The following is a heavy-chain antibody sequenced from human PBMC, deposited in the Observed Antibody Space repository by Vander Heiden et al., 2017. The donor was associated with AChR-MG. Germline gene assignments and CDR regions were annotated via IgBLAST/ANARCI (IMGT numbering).Heavy chain of an antibody. J-gene: IGHJ6*03. D-gene: IGHD5-12*01. V-gene: IGHV1-2*06. CDR2: INPNSGGT. Sequence: QVQLVQSGAEVKKPGASVKVSCKASGYTFTGYYMHWVRQAPGQGLEWMGRINPNSGGTNYAQKFQGRVTMTRDTSISTAYMELSRLRSDDTAVYYCARYPVVATQPYYYYYMDVWGKGTTVTVSS. CDR3: ARYPVVATQPYYYYYMDV. CDR1: GYTFTGYY.